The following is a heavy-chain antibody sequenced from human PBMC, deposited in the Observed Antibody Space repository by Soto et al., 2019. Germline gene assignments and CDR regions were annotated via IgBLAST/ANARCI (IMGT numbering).Heavy chain of an antibody. J-gene: IGHJ6*02. D-gene: IGHD2-15*01. CDR3: APLSVSLSGPYGIHV. V-gene: IGHV4-34*12. Sequence: SETLSLTCAVYGASLSDYYWAWIRQPPGKGLEWIGSMLYSGLTYYNPSLKSRVTLSVDTSKNQFSVRLNSVTASDTAVYYCAPLSVSLSGPYGIHVWGQGTTVTVSS. CDR2: MLYSGLT. CDR1: GASLSDYY.